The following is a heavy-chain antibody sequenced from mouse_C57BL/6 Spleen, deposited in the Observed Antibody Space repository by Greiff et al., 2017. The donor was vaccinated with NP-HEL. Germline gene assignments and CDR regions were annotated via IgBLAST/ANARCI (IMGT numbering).Heavy chain of an antibody. CDR1: GFTFSSYA. Sequence: EVQLVESGEGLVKPGGSLKLSCAASGFTFSSYAMSWVRQTPEKRLEWVAYISSGGDYIYYADTVKGRFTISRDNARNTLYLQMSSLKSEDTAMYYCTREDDYGGYYAMDYWGQGTSVTVSS. CDR2: ISSGGDYI. CDR3: TREDDYGGYYAMDY. V-gene: IGHV5-9-1*02. J-gene: IGHJ4*01. D-gene: IGHD2-4*01.